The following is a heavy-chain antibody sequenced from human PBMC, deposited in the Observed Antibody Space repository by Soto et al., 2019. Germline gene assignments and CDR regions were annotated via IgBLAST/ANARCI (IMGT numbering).Heavy chain of an antibody. V-gene: IGHV3-23*01. Sequence: GGSLRLSCAASGFTFSSYAMSWVRQAPGKGLEWVSAISGSGGSTYYADSVKGRFTISRDNSKNTLYLQMNSLRAEDTAVYYCAKDPSNYYDSSGYYSPIDYWGQGTLVTVSS. CDR2: ISGSGGST. J-gene: IGHJ4*02. CDR1: GFTFSSYA. D-gene: IGHD3-22*01. CDR3: AKDPSNYYDSSGYYSPIDY.